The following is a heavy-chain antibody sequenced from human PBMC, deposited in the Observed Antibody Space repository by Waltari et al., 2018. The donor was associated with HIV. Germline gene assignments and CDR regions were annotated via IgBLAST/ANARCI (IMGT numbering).Heavy chain of an antibody. Sequence: QVQLVESGGGVVQPGRSLRLSCAASGFTFSSYGMHWVRQAPGQGLAWVAVIWYDGSNKYYADSVKGRFTISRDNSKNTLYLQMNSLRAEDTAVYYCATEYYYDSSGYYRPEYFQHWGQGTLVTVSS. CDR1: GFTFSSYG. V-gene: IGHV3-33*01. CDR3: ATEYYYDSSGYYRPEYFQH. D-gene: IGHD3-22*01. J-gene: IGHJ1*01. CDR2: IWYDGSNK.